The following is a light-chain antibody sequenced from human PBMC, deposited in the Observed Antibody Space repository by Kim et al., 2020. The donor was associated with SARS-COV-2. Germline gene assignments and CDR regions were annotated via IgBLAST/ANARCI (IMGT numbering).Light chain of an antibody. Sequence: QSALTQPASVSGSPGQSITISCTVTSSDVGGYNYVSWYQQHPGKAPKLMIYDVSNRPSGVSNRFSGSKSGNTASLTISGLQAEDEADYYCSSYTSSSTLVFGGGTQLTFL. CDR3: SSYTSSSTLV. CDR1: SSDVGGYNY. J-gene: IGLJ3*02. CDR2: DVS. V-gene: IGLV2-14*03.